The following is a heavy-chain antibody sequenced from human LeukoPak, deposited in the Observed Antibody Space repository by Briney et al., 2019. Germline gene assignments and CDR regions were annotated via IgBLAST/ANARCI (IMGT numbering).Heavy chain of an antibody. CDR2: MNPNSGNT. Sequence: ASVKVSCKASGYTFTSYDINWVRQATGQGLEWMGWMNPNSGNTGYAQKFQGRVTITRNTSISTAYMELSSLRSEDTAVYYCARNLLDIADPWESSGYWGQGTLVTVSS. CDR1: GYTFTSYD. D-gene: IGHD5-12*01. CDR3: ARNLLDIADPWESSGY. V-gene: IGHV1-8*03. J-gene: IGHJ4*02.